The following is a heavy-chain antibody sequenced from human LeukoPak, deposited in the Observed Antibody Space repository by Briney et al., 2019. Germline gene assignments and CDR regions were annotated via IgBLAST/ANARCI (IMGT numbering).Heavy chain of an antibody. CDR1: GFTFSSYA. Sequence: GGSLRLSCAASGFTFSSYAMSWVRQAPGKGLEWVSAISGSGGSTYYADSVKGRFTISRDNSKNTLYLQMNSLRAEDTAVYYCAKDSGDSYGLWYFDLWGRGTLVTVSS. V-gene: IGHV3-23*01. CDR3: AKDSGDSYGLWYFDL. CDR2: ISGSGGST. J-gene: IGHJ2*01. D-gene: IGHD5-18*01.